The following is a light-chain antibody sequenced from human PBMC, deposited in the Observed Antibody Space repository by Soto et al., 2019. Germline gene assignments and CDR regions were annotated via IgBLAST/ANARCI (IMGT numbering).Light chain of an antibody. CDR2: DAS. V-gene: IGKV1-5*01. J-gene: IGKJ1*01. CDR1: QSVSSF. CDR3: QQYNTHRWT. Sequence: IQMTQSPSSLSASVGDRVIISCRANQSVSSFLAWYQQKPGKAPKLLVYDASSLESGVPSRFRGSGSGIEFSLIISSLQPDDFATYHCQQYNTHRWTFGQGTKVDIK.